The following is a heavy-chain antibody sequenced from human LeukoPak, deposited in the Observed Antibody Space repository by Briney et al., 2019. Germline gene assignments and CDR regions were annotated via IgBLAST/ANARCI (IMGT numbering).Heavy chain of an antibody. Sequence: ASVKVSCKASGYTFTDYYMHWVRQAPGQGLEWMAWINPNTGDTNSAQKFQGRVTMTRDTSISTAYLELNSLSSDDTAVYYCARVPLFGVVPIDYWGQGSLVTVS. CDR3: ARVPLFGVVPIDY. J-gene: IGHJ4*02. V-gene: IGHV1-2*02. CDR1: GYTFTDYY. CDR2: INPNTGDT. D-gene: IGHD3-3*01.